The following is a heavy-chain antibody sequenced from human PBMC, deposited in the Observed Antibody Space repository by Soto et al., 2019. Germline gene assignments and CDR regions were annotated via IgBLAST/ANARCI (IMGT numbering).Heavy chain of an antibody. Sequence: PGGSLRLSCAASGFTFSSYAMHWVRQAPGKGLEWVAVISYDGSNKYYADSVKGRFTISRDNSKNTLYLQMNSLRAEDTAVYYCARHYYDSSGYYLTPFQRVSYGMDVWGQGTTVTVSS. CDR1: GFTFSSYA. CDR2: ISYDGSNK. CDR3: ARHYYDSSGYYLTPFQRVSYGMDV. J-gene: IGHJ6*02. V-gene: IGHV3-30-3*01. D-gene: IGHD3-22*01.